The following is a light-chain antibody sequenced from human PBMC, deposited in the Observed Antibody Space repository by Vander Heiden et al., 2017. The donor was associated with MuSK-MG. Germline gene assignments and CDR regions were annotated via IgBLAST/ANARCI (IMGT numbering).Light chain of an antibody. Sequence: DIQMTQSPSSLSAFVGDRVTITCRASQGISSRLVWYQQKPGKAPKSLIYLASTLQSGVPSRFVGGGSGTDFTLTISSLQPEDFGTYYCQQYNSYPITFGQGTRLEIK. CDR2: LAS. J-gene: IGKJ5*01. V-gene: IGKV1D-16*01. CDR3: QQYNSYPIT. CDR1: QGISSR.